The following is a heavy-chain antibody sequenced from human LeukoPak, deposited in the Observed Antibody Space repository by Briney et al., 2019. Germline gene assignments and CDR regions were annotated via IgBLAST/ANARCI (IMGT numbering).Heavy chain of an antibody. CDR3: ARVVYCTGGSCHIFAFDI. D-gene: IGHD2-15*01. Sequence: GGSLRLSCAASGFTFSSYSMNWVRQAPGKGLEWVSSISSSSDYIYYADSVKGRFTISRDNAKNSLYLQMNSLRAEDTAVYYCARVVYCTGGSCHIFAFDIWGQGTMVTVSS. V-gene: IGHV3-21*04. CDR2: ISSSSDYI. J-gene: IGHJ3*02. CDR1: GFTFSSYS.